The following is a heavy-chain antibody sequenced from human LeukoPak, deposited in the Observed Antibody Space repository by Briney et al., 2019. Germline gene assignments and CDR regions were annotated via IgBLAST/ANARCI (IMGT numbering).Heavy chain of an antibody. CDR1: GYTFTGYY. V-gene: IGHV1-2*02. Sequence: ASVKVSCKASGYTFTGYYMHWVRQAPGQGLEWMGWINPNSGGTNYAQKFQGRVTMTRDTSISTAYMELSRLRSDDTAVYYCARVTMVRGVIPYFDPWGQGTLVTVSS. D-gene: IGHD3-10*01. CDR2: INPNSGGT. J-gene: IGHJ5*02. CDR3: ARVTMVRGVIPYFDP.